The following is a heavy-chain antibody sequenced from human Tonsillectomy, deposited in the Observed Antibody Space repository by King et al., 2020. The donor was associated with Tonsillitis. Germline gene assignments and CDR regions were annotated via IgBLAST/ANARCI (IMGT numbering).Heavy chain of an antibody. D-gene: IGHD6-19*01. CDR3: ARGPNSSGWYSAFYI. CDR1: GFTFSSYS. V-gene: IGHV3-21*01. Sequence: VQLVESGGGLVKPGGSLRLSCAASGFTFSSYSMNWVRQAPGKGLEWVSSISSSSSYIYYADSVKGRFTISRDNAKTSLYLQMNSLRAEDTAVYYCARGPNSSGWYSAFYIWGKGTMVTVSS. J-gene: IGHJ3*02. CDR2: ISSSSSYI.